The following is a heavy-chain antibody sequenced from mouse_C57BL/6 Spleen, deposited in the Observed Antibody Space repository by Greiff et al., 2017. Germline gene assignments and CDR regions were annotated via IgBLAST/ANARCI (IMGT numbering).Heavy chain of an antibody. Sequence: VQLQQPGPELVKPGASVKISCKASGYSFTDYNMNWVKQSNGKSLEWIGVINPNYGTTSYNQKFKGKATLTVDQSSSTAYMQLNSLTSEDSAVYYGARGGGKWDWYFDVWGTGTTVTVAS. CDR2: INPNYGTT. V-gene: IGHV1-39*01. D-gene: IGHD1-3*01. CDR1: GYSFTDYN. J-gene: IGHJ1*03. CDR3: ARGGGKWDWYFDV.